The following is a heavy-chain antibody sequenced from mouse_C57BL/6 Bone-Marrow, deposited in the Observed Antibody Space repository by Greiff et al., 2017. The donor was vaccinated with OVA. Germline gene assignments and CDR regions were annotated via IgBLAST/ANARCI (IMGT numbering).Heavy chain of an antibody. D-gene: IGHD1-1*01. CDR2: IYPYNGVS. J-gene: IGHJ2*01. V-gene: IGHV1-31*01. Sequence: EVKLVESGPELVKPGASVKISCKASGYSFTGYYMHWVKQSHGNILDWIGYIYPYNGVSSYNQKFKGKATLTVDKSSSTAYMELRSLTSEDSAVYDCARSGYYGSRPYYFDDWGKGTTLTVSS. CDR1: GYSFTGYY. CDR3: ARSGYYGSRPYYFDD.